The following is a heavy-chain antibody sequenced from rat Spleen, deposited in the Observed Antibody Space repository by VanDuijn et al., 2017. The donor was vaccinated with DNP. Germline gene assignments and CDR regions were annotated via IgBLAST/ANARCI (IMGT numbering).Heavy chain of an antibody. J-gene: IGHJ2*01. CDR3: TRDSGYEYNYFDY. CDR2: MRYNGDT. V-gene: IGHV2-8*01. Sequence: QVQLTESGPGLVQPSETLSLTCTVSGFSLTGYSVYLVRQPSGKGLEWMGRMRYNGDTSYNSAPKSSLSISRDTSKNQVFLKMNSLQTDDTGTYYCTRDSGYEYNYFDYWGQGVMVTVSS. D-gene: IGHD4-3*01. CDR1: GFSLTGYS.